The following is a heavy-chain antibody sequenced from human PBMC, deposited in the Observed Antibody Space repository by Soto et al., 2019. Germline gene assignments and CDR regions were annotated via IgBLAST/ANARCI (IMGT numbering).Heavy chain of an antibody. J-gene: IGHJ5*02. CDR1: GFSLSGGGVG. CDR2: IYWNDDK. Sequence: TLLNPTQTLTLTCTFSGFSLSGGGVGVGWIRQAPGKALEWVALIYWNDDKRYSPSLKSXXTIXXXXSKXXVXXTMXNMDPVDTATYFCAHKMDTVDWFGPWGRGTLVT. CDR3: AHKMDTVDWFGP. V-gene: IGHV2-5*01. D-gene: IGHD5-18*01.